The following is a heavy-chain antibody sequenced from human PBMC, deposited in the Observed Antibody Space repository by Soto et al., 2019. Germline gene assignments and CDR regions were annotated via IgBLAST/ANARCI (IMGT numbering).Heavy chain of an antibody. CDR1: GFTFDDYA. Sequence: GGSLRLSCAASGFTFDDYAMHWVRQAPGKGLEWVSGISWNSGSIGYADSVKGRFTISRDNAKNSLYLQMNSLRAEDTALYYCAKDKEYQLLYGRDPNPYMDVWGKGTTVTVSS. D-gene: IGHD2-2*02. J-gene: IGHJ6*03. V-gene: IGHV3-9*01. CDR2: ISWNSGSI. CDR3: AKDKEYQLLYGRDPNPYMDV.